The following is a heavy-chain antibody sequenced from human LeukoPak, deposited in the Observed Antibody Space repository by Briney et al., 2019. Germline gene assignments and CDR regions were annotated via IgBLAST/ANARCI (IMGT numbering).Heavy chain of an antibody. J-gene: IGHJ3*02. D-gene: IGHD2-2*01. CDR1: GYTFTGYY. V-gene: IGHV1-2*02. CDR2: INPNSGGT. Sequence: GASVKVSCKASGYTFTGYYMHWVRQAPGQGLEWMGWINPNSGGTNYAQKFQGRVTMTRDTSISTAYMELSRLRSDDTAVYYCARSSPVVPAGSPYDAFDIRGQGTMVTVSS. CDR3: ARSSPVVPAGSPYDAFDI.